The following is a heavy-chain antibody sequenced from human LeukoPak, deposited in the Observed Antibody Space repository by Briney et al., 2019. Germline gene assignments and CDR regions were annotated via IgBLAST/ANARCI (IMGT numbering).Heavy chain of an antibody. CDR1: GFTLSKVW. D-gene: IGHD6-13*01. J-gene: IGHJ4*02. CDR3: ARDVRSAAGTEYYFDY. Sequence: PRGSLRLSCAASGFTLSKVWMSWVRQAPGKGLEWVANIKQDGSEKYYVDSVKGRFTISRDNAKISLYLQMNTLRAEDTAVYYCARDVRSAAGTEYYFDYWGQGTLVTVSS. CDR2: IKQDGSEK. V-gene: IGHV3-7*04.